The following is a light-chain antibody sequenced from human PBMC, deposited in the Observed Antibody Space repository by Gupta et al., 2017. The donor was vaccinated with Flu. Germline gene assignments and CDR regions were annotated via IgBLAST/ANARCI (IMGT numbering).Light chain of an antibody. Sequence: SNILSNFVSWYQHRPGTAPILLIYNDNQRPSGVPDRVAGSKSGTSASLAIGGLKSDDEADYYWAAGDDSLTALTAYDSLTGLWVFGGGTKLTVL. J-gene: IGLJ3*02. CDR2: NDN. CDR1: SNILSNF. V-gene: IGLV1-44*01. CDR3: AAGDDSLTALTAYDSLTGLWV.